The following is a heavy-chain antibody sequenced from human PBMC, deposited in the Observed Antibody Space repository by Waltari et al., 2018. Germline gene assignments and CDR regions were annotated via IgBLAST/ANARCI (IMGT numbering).Heavy chain of an antibody. CDR1: GFSFRSYE. Sequence: EVQLLESGGGLGQPGGSLSLSGAASGFSFRSYEMNWVRQAPGKGLEWLSYISSSGSTLYYADSVKGRFTISRDNTKNSLYLQMNSLRAEDTGVYYCARPRSVAFFDYWGQGTLVTVSS. D-gene: IGHD5-12*01. CDR3: ARPRSVAFFDY. CDR2: ISSSGSTL. J-gene: IGHJ4*02. V-gene: IGHV3-48*03.